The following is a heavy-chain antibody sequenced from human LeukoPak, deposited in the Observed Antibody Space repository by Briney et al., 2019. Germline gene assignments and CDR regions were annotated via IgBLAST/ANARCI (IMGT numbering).Heavy chain of an antibody. CDR2: ISYTGST. Sequence: SGTLSLTCTVSGGSISGYYWSWIRQPPGKGLEWVGHISYTGSTNYNPSLKSRVTISVDTSKNQFSLKLTSVTATDTAVYYCARDVRTTEAFEIWGHGTMVTVSS. CDR1: GGSISGYY. D-gene: IGHD1-14*01. CDR3: ARDVRTTEAFEI. V-gene: IGHV4-59*01. J-gene: IGHJ3*02.